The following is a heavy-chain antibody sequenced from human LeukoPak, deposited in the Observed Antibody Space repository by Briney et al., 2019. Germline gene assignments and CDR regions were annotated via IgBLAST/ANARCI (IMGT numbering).Heavy chain of an antibody. CDR2: IYYSGST. CDR1: GGSISSGDYY. Sequence: SETLSLTCTVSGGSISSGDYYWSWIRQPPGKGLEWIGYIYYSGSTYYNPSLKSRVTISVDTSKNQFSLKLSSVTAADTAVYYCARGNFWSGYPYYYYGMDVWGQGTTVTVS. D-gene: IGHD3-3*01. V-gene: IGHV4-30-4*01. J-gene: IGHJ6*02. CDR3: ARGNFWSGYPYYYYGMDV.